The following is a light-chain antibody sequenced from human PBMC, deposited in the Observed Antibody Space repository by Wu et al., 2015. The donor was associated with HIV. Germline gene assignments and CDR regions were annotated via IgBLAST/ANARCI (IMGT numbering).Light chain of an antibody. J-gene: IGKJ3*01. CDR1: QSISNN. V-gene: IGKV3-15*01. CDR2: GAS. Sequence: EIVMTQSPATLSVSAGERATLSCRASQSISNNLAWYQQKPGQAPRLLIYGASSRATGIPARFSGSGSGTDFTLTINSLEPEDFAVYYCQQRINWPLFTFGPGTRVDIK. CDR3: QQRINWPLFT.